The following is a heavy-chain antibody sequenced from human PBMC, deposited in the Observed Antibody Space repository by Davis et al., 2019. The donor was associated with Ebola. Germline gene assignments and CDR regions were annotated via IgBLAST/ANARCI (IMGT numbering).Heavy chain of an antibody. D-gene: IGHD3-3*01. CDR3: ARHHNPEGLWDRFKGWFDP. CDR1: GGSISSYY. J-gene: IGHJ5*02. CDR2: IYYSGST. Sequence: MPSETLSLTCTVSGGSISSYYWSWIRQPPGKGLEWIGYIYYSGSTNYNPSLKSRVTISVDTSKNQFSLKLSSVTAADTAVYYCARHHNPEGLWDRFKGWFDPWGQGTLVTVSS. V-gene: IGHV4-59*08.